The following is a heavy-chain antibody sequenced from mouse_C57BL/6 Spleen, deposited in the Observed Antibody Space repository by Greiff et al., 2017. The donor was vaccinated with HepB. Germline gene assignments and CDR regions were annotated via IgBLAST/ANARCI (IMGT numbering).Heavy chain of an antibody. CDR3: ARERYSNYGNAMDY. J-gene: IGHJ4*01. Sequence: QVQLQQPGAELVMPGASVKLSCKASGYTFTSYWMHWVKQRPGQGLEWIGEIDPSDSYTNYNQKFKGKSTLTVDKSSSTAYMQLSSLTSEDSAVYYCARERYSNYGNAMDYWGQGTSVTVSS. V-gene: IGHV1-69*01. D-gene: IGHD2-5*01. CDR1: GYTFTSYW. CDR2: IDPSDSYT.